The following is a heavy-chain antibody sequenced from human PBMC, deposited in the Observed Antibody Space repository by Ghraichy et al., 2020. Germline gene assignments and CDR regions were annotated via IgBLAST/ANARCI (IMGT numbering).Heavy chain of an antibody. CDR2: IYSGGRT. CDR1: GFTVSSNY. CDR3: ARDEYYGSGSYYADYYYGMDV. D-gene: IGHD3-10*01. J-gene: IGHJ6*02. Sequence: GGSLRLSCAASGFTVSSNYMSWVRQAPGKGLEWVSVIYSGGRTYYADSVKGRFTISRDNSKNTLYLQMNSLRAEDTAVYYCARDEYYGSGSYYADYYYGMDVWGQGTTVTVSS. V-gene: IGHV3-53*01.